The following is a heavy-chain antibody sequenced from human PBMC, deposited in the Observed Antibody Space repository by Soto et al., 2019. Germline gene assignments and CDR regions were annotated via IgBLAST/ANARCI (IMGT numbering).Heavy chain of an antibody. Sequence: SETLSLTCTVSGGSVSSGSYYWSWLRQPPGKGLEWIGYIYYSGSTNYNPSLKSRVTISVDTSKNQFSLKLSSVTAADTAVYYCARGITIFGVVIKVGYYGMDVWGQGTTVTVS. V-gene: IGHV4-61*01. D-gene: IGHD3-3*01. CDR3: ARGITIFGVVIKVGYYGMDV. CDR2: IYYSGST. CDR1: GGSVSSGSYY. J-gene: IGHJ6*02.